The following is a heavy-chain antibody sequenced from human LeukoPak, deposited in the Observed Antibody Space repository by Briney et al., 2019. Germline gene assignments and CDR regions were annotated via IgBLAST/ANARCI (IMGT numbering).Heavy chain of an antibody. V-gene: IGHV1-18*01. CDR3: ARVPGGGYNYGSYYYGMDV. CDR2: ISAYNGNT. J-gene: IGHJ6*02. Sequence: ASVKVSCKASGYTFTSYGISWVRQAPGQGLEWMGWISAYNGNTNYAQRLQGRVTMTTDTSTSTAYMELRSLRSVDTAVYYCARVPGGGYNYGSYYYGMDVRGQGTTVTVSS. CDR1: GYTFTSYG. D-gene: IGHD5-18*01.